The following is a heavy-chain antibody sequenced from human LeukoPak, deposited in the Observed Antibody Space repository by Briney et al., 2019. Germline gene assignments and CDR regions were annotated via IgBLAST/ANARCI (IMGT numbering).Heavy chain of an antibody. Sequence: GGSLRLSCAVSGLTFSSSWMDWVRQAPGKGLEWVASINPDGIKRYSADSVKGRFTISRDNAKNTLYLQMNSLRAEDTAVYYCARDHEELHTIWGQGTLVTVSS. CDR1: GLTFSSSW. CDR2: INPDGIKR. V-gene: IGHV3-7*01. J-gene: IGHJ4*02. D-gene: IGHD1-26*01. CDR3: ARDHEELHTI.